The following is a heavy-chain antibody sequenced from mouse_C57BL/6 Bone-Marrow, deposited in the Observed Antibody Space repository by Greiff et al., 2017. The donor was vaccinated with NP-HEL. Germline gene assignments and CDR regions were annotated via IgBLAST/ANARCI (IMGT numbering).Heavy chain of an antibody. J-gene: IGHJ2*01. CDR3: ARSSYYYGSSYLYYFDY. CDR2: IYIGNGYT. V-gene: IGHV1-58*01. Sequence: VQLQQSGAELVRPGSSVKMSCKTSGYTFTSYGINWVKQRPGQGLEWIGYIYIGNGYTEYNEKFKGKATLTSDTSSSTAYMQLSSLTSEDSAIYFCARSSYYYGSSYLYYFDYWGQGTTLTVSS. D-gene: IGHD1-1*01. CDR1: GYTFTSYG.